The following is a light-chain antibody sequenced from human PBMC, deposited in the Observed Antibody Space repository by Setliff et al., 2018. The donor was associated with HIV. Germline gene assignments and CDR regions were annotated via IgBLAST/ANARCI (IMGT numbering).Light chain of an antibody. CDR1: SSDVGAYNY. Sequence: QSALTQPASVSGSPGQSITISCTGTSSDVGAYNYVSWYQQYPGKAPKLMIFDVTKRPSGVSDRFSGSKSGNTASLTISGLQAEDEADYYCTSYTSSNTYVFGTGTKVTVL. V-gene: IGLV2-14*03. CDR3: TSYTSSNTYV. CDR2: DVT. J-gene: IGLJ1*01.